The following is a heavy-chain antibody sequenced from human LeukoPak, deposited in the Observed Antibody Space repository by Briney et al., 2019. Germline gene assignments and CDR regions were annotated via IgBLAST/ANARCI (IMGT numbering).Heavy chain of an antibody. V-gene: IGHV4-39*01. CDR2: IHYSGSS. Sequence: SETLFLTCTVSGGSISSDTYYWGWIRQSPGKGLEWIGSIHYSGSSYYNPSLKSRVTIFVDTSRDQFSLDLSSVTAADTALYYCARHISANTGYFDSCGQGTLVTVSS. J-gene: IGHJ4*02. CDR3: ARHISANTGYFDS. CDR1: GGSISSDTYY.